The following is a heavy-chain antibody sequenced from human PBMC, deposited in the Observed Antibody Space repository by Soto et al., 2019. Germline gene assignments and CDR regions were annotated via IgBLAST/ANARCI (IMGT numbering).Heavy chain of an antibody. J-gene: IGHJ4*02. D-gene: IGHD3-3*01. CDR1: SGSINSRNW. CDR3: ARGSLWGGYPTLEY. Sequence: QVQLQESGPGLVKPSGTLSLTCAVSSGSINSRNWWSWVRQPPGKGLEWIGEIYHSGSTNYNPSLKSRVTISLEKSTNQFTPTLSSVPAADTAFYYCARGSLWGGYPTLEYWGLVPLVTLAS. CDR2: IYHSGST. V-gene: IGHV4-4*02.